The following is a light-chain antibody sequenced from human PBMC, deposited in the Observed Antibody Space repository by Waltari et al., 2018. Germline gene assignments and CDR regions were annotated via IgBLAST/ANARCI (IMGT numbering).Light chain of an antibody. CDR1: QSISSY. V-gene: IGKV1-39*01. CDR3: QQSYSTPAIT. J-gene: IGKJ5*01. Sequence: DIQMPQSPSSLSASVGDRVTIPCRASQSISSYLNWYQQKPGKAPKLLIYAASSLQSGVPSRFSGSGSGTDFTLTISSLQPEDFATYYCQQSYSTPAITFGQGTRLEIK. CDR2: AAS.